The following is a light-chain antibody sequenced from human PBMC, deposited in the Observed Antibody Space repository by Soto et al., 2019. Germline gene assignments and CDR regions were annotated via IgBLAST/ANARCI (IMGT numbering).Light chain of an antibody. CDR3: QKYNGAPPLFT. CDR1: HAISNS. CDR2: AAS. Sequence: DIQMTQSPSSLSASVGDRVTITCRASHAISNSLAWYQQKPGQVPKLVIFAASTLQSGVPSRFSGSGSGTDFTLTINSLQPEDVATYYCQKYNGAPPLFTFGPGTKVDIK. J-gene: IGKJ3*01. V-gene: IGKV1-27*01.